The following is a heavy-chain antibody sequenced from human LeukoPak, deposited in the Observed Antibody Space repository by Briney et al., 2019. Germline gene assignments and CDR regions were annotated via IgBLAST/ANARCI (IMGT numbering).Heavy chain of an antibody. CDR3: ARGQQLVPLDY. D-gene: IGHD6-13*01. V-gene: IGHV3-11*05. CDR1: GFTFSDYY. CDR2: ISSSSSYT. J-gene: IGHJ4*02. Sequence: PGGSLRLSCAASGFTFSDYYMSWIRQAPGKGLEWVSYISSSSSYTNYADSVKGRFTISRDNAKNSLYLQMNSLRAEDTAVYYCARGQQLVPLDYWGQGTLVTVSS.